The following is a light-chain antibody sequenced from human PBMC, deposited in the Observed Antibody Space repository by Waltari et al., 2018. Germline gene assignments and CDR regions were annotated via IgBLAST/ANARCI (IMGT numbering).Light chain of an antibody. V-gene: IGLV2-23*01. J-gene: IGLJ2*01. CDR2: EGS. Sequence: QSALTQPASVSGSPGQSITVSCTGTSSDVGSYNLVSWYQQHPGKAPKLLIYEGSKRASGVSNRVSDSKSGNTASLTISGLQAEDEADYYCCSYAGSSTLLFGGGTKVTVL. CDR1: SSDVGSYNL. CDR3: CSYAGSSTLL.